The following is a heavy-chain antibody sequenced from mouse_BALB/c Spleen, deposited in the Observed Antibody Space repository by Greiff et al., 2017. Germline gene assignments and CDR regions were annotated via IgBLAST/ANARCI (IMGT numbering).Heavy chain of an antibody. V-gene: IGHV1S135*01. CDR2: IDPYNGGT. J-gene: IGHJ2*01. D-gene: IGHD1-1*01. CDR1: GYAFTSYN. CDR3: ARYGGYGSSYPDY. Sequence: VHVKQSGPELVKPGASVKVSCKASGYAFTSYNMYWVKQSHGKSLEWIGYIDPYNGGTSYNQKFKGKATLTVDKSSSTAYMHLNSLTSEDSAVYYCARYGGYGSSYPDYWGQGTTLTVSS.